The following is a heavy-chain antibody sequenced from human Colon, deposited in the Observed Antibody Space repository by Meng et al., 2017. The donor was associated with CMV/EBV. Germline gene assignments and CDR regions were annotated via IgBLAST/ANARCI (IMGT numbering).Heavy chain of an antibody. J-gene: IGHJ6*02. CDR1: GGTFSSYA. CDR3: ARGYCSSTSCRVAQSYYYYGMDV. D-gene: IGHD2-2*01. Sequence: SVQVSCKASGGTFSSYAISWVRQAPGQGLEWMGGIIPIFGTANYAQKFQGRVTITTDESTSTAYMELSSLRSEDTAVYYCARGYCSSTSCRVAQSYYYYGMDVWGQGTTVTVSS. CDR2: IIPIFGTA. V-gene: IGHV1-69*05.